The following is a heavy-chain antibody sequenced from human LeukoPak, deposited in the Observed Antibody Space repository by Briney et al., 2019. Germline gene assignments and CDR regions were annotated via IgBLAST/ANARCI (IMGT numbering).Heavy chain of an antibody. Sequence: GGSLRLSCAASGFTFSSYSMNWVRQAPGKGLEWVSYISGGGSTIYYADSVKGRFTISRDNAKNSLYLQMNSLRAEDTAVYYCARGWFDPWGQGTLVTVSS. CDR3: ARGWFDP. V-gene: IGHV3-48*01. CDR2: ISGGGSTI. J-gene: IGHJ5*02. CDR1: GFTFSSYS.